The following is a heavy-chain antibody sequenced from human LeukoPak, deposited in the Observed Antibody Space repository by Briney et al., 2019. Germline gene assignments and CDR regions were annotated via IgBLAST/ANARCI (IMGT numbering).Heavy chain of an antibody. CDR3: ASNFFTYYDFCFDY. Sequence: SVKVSCKASGGTFSSYTISWVRQAPGQGLEWMGRIIPILGIANYAQKFQGSVTITADKSTSTAYMELSSLRSEDTAVYYCASNFFTYYDFCFDYWGQGTLVTVSS. D-gene: IGHD3-3*01. CDR2: IIPILGIA. J-gene: IGHJ4*02. V-gene: IGHV1-69*02. CDR1: GGTFSSYT.